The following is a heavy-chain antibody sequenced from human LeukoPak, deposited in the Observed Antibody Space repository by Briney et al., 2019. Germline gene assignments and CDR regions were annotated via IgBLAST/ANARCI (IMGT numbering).Heavy chain of an antibody. CDR2: ISYDGRNE. Sequence: PGRSLRLSCAASGFTFSSYAMHWVRQAPGKGLEWVAVISYDGRNENYADSVKGRFTISRDNSKNTLYLQMNSLRAEDTAVYYCAKGDPGYSSGWLDYWGQGTLVTVSS. CDR3: AKGDPGYSSGWLDY. D-gene: IGHD6-19*01. J-gene: IGHJ4*02. CDR1: GFTFSSYA. V-gene: IGHV3-30*04.